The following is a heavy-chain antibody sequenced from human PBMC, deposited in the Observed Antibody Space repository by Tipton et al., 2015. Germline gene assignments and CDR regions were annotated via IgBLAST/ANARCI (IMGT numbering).Heavy chain of an antibody. D-gene: IGHD3-9*01. CDR2: INYSATT. J-gene: IGHJ4*02. CDR1: GGSFSDYY. V-gene: IGHV4-34*01. Sequence: TLSLTCAVYGGSFSDYYWTWVRQSPGKGLEWIGEINYSATTHYNPSLGSRVTMSRDTSKNQFSLKLTSVTAADTAVYYCACQDYDSLTRDYQTVDYWGQGTLVTVSS. CDR3: ACQDYDSLTRDYQTVDY.